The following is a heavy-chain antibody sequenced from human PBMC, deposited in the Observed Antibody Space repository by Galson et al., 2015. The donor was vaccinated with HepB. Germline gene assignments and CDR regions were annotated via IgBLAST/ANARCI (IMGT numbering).Heavy chain of an antibody. V-gene: IGHV1-18*01. CDR1: GYTFTNYG. D-gene: IGHD3-22*01. Sequence: SVKVSCKASGYTFTNYGISWVRQAPGQGLEWMGWISAYNGNTNYAQNLQGRVTMTTDTSTSTAYMEMRSLRSDDTAVYYCARDRRYYDSSAYYFFDYWGQGALVTVSS. CDR3: ARDRRYYDSSAYYFFDY. CDR2: ISAYNGNT. J-gene: IGHJ4*02.